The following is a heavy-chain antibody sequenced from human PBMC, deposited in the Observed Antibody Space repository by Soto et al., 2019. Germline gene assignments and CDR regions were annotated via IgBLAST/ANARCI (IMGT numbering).Heavy chain of an antibody. J-gene: IGHJ4*02. V-gene: IGHV3-23*01. CDR1: GFTFSSYA. D-gene: IGHD3-10*01. CDR3: AKVLSGFGIDY. Sequence: PGGSLRLSCAASGFTFSSYAMGWVRQAPGKGLEWVSAISTTGGSSYYADSVKGRFTISRDNSKNTLYLQMNSLRAEDTAVYYCAKVLSGFGIDYWGQGTLVTVSS. CDR2: ISTTGGSS.